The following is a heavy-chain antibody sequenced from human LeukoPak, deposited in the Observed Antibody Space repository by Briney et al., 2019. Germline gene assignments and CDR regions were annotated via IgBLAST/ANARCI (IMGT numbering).Heavy chain of an antibody. CDR1: RVTFDRYS. D-gene: IGHD3-3*01. CDR2: ITSGSSTI. J-gene: IGHJ4*02. V-gene: IGHV3-48*04. Sequence: GSLRLSCAASRVTFDRYSMSSVRHAPRKGLEWGSYITSGSSTIYYPDSVKGRFTISRDNAKNSLYLQMNSLRAEDTAVYYCARPLRESGYFYFDYWGQGTLVTVSS. CDR3: ARPLRESGYFYFDY.